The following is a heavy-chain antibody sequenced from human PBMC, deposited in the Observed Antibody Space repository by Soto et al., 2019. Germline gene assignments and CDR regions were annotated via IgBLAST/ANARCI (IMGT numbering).Heavy chain of an antibody. V-gene: IGHV3-7*05. CDR1: GFTFSSYW. J-gene: IGHJ6*02. CDR3: ARGTLQTNYYYYYGMDV. Sequence: GGSLRLSCAASGFTFSSYWMSWGRQAPGKGREWVGNIKQDGSEKDYVDSVKGRFTISRDNAKNSLYLQMNSLRAEDTAVYYCARGTLQTNYYYYYGMDVWGQGTTVTVSS. CDR2: IKQDGSEK.